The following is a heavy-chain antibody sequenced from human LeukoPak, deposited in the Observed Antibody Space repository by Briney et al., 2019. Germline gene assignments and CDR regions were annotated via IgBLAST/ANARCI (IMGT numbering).Heavy chain of an antibody. Sequence: ASVKVSCKVSGYTLTELSMHWVRQAPGKGLEWMGGFDPEDGETIYAQKFQGRVTMTEDTSTDTAYMELSSLRSEDTAVYYCATDLDYGSGKTIDYWGQGTLVTVSS. CDR2: FDPEDGET. V-gene: IGHV1-24*01. CDR1: GYTLTELS. D-gene: IGHD3-10*01. J-gene: IGHJ4*02. CDR3: ATDLDYGSGKTIDY.